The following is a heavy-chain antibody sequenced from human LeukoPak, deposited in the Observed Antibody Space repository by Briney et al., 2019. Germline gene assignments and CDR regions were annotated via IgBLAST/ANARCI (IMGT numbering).Heavy chain of an antibody. J-gene: IGHJ4*02. CDR1: GFTFSDYY. CDR2: ISSSGSTI. D-gene: IGHD3-3*01. CDR3: ARVQTIFGVVHYYFDY. V-gene: IGHV3-11*01. Sequence: PGGSLRLSCAASGFTFSDYYMSWIRQAPGKGPEWVSYISSSGSTIYYADSVKGRFTISRDNAKNSLYLQMNSLRAEDTAVYYCARVQTIFGVVHYYFDYWGQGTLVTVSS.